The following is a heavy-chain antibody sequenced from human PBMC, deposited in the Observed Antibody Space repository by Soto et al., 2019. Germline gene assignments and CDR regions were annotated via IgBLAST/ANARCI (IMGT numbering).Heavy chain of an antibody. CDR3: ARDAAVGLFDY. D-gene: IGHD1-26*01. J-gene: IGHJ4*02. CDR1: GYTFTSYG. Sequence: QVQLVQSGAEVKKPGASVKVSCKASGYTFTSYGISWVRQAPGQGLEWMGWINPYNGNTKYEHKLQGRVTMTTDTSTSTAYMELRSLRADDTAVYYCARDAAVGLFDYWGQGTLVTVSS. CDR2: INPYNGNT. V-gene: IGHV1-18*01.